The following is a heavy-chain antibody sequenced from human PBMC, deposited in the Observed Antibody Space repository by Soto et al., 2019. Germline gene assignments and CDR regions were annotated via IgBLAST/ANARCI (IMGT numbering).Heavy chain of an antibody. Sequence: SETLSLTCTESGGSISSYYWSWIRQPPGKGLEWLGYIYYSGSTNYNPSLKSRVTISVDTSKNQFSLKLSSVTAADTAVYYCARFGIAAHNWFDPWGQGTLVAVSS. D-gene: IGHD6-13*01. J-gene: IGHJ5*02. CDR2: IYYSGST. CDR1: GGSISSYY. V-gene: IGHV4-59*01. CDR3: ARFGIAAHNWFDP.